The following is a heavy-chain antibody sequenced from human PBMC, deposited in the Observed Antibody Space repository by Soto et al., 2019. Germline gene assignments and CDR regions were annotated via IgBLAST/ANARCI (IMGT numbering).Heavy chain of an antibody. J-gene: IGHJ6*02. CDR2: IYPGDSDT. D-gene: IGHD6-19*01. V-gene: IGHV5-51*01. CDR3: ARLNGIAVAGKDYYYGMDV. CDR1: GYSFTSYW. Sequence: PWGSLKISCKGSGYSFTSYWIGWVRQMPGKGLEWMGIIYPGDSDTRYSPSFQGQVTISADKSISTAYLQWSSLKASDTAMYYCARLNGIAVAGKDYYYGMDVCGQGTTLTVSS.